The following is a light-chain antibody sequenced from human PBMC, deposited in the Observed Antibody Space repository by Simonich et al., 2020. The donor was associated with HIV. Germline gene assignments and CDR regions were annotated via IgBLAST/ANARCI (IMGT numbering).Light chain of an antibody. CDR1: QSISGS. J-gene: IGKJ2*01. CDR2: YVT. Sequence: EIVLIQSPDFQSVTPKEKVTITCWANQSISGSLHWYQQKPDQSPKLLIKYVTQSVSGVPSRFSGSESGTDFTLTINSLEAEDAATYYCHQSSSLPYTFGQGTKLEI. V-gene: IGKV6-21*01. CDR3: HQSSSLPYT.